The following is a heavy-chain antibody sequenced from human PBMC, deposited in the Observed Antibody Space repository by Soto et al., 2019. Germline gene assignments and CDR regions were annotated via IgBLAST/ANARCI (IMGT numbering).Heavy chain of an antibody. V-gene: IGHV1-2*04. Sequence: ASVKVSCKASGYTFTGYYMHWVRQAPGQGLEWMGWINPNSGGTNYAQKFQGWVTMTRDKSISTAYMELSRLRPDDTAVYYCARDQFITGTPDHAFDIWGQGTMVTVSS. J-gene: IGHJ3*02. CDR2: INPNSGGT. D-gene: IGHD1-7*01. CDR3: ARDQFITGTPDHAFDI. CDR1: GYTFTGYY.